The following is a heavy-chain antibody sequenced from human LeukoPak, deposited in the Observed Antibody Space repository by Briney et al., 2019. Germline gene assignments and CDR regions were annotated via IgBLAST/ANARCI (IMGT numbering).Heavy chain of an antibody. CDR3: ARSIPQYCSSTSCYWWFDP. V-gene: IGHV1-69*05. CDR2: IIPIFGTA. Sequence: SVKVSCKASGGTFSSYAISWVRQAPGQGLEWMGGIIPIFGTANYAQKFQGRVTITTDESTSTAYVELSSLRSEDTAVYYCARSIPQYCSSTSCYWWFDPWGQGTLVTVSS. J-gene: IGHJ5*02. D-gene: IGHD2-2*01. CDR1: GGTFSSYA.